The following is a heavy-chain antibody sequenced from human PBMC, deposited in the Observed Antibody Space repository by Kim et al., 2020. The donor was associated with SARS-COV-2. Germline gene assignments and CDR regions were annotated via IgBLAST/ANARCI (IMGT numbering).Heavy chain of an antibody. CDR1: GFTFSSYA. CDR2: ISYDGSNK. V-gene: IGHV3-30-3*01. CDR3: ARDISGGVSIAADDAFDI. Sequence: GGSLRLSCAASGFTFSSYAMHWVRQAPGKGLEWVAVISYDGSNKYYADSVKGRFTISRDNSKNTLYLQMNSLRAEDTAVYYCARDISGGVSIAADDAFDIWGQGTMVTVSS. J-gene: IGHJ3*02. D-gene: IGHD6-6*01.